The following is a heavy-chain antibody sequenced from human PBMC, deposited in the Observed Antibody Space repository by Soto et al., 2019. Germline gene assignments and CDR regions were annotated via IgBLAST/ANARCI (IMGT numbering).Heavy chain of an antibody. V-gene: IGHV4-4*02. Sequence: QVQLQESGPGLVKPSGTLSLTCAVSGGSISSSNWWSWVRQPPGKGLEWIGEIYHSGSTNYNPSLKIRVTISVDKSKNQFALKLSSVTAADTAVYYCASSFRGSPSPRGADYWGQGTLVTGSS. CDR2: IYHSGST. D-gene: IGHD2-2*01. J-gene: IGHJ4*02. CDR1: GGSISSSNW. CDR3: ASSFRGSPSPRGADY.